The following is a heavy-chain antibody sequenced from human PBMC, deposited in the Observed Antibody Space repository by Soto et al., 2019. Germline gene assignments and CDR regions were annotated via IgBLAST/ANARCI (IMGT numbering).Heavy chain of an antibody. Sequence: EVQLVESGGGLVQPGGSLRLSCAASGFTFTIYWMNWVRQAPGKGLVWVSRINGDGSDTSYADFVKGRFTIARDNAKNTLYIHMDSLRVDETAVYYCLSDYGGVWGGHWGQGTLVTVSS. CDR1: GFTFTIYW. J-gene: IGHJ4*02. D-gene: IGHD2-8*02. CDR2: INGDGSDT. CDR3: LSDYGGVWGGH. V-gene: IGHV3-74*01.